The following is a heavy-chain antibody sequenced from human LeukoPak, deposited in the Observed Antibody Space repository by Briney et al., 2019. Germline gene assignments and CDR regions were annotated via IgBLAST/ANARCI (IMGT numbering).Heavy chain of an antibody. Sequence: GGSLRLSCSASGFTFSSYGMHWVRQAPGKGLEWVAVISYDGSNKYYADSAKGRFTISRDNSKNTLYLQMNSLRAEDTAVYYCATSLLGFGELFYYGMDVWGQGTTVTVSS. CDR3: ATSLLGFGELFYYGMDV. D-gene: IGHD3-10*01. J-gene: IGHJ6*02. CDR2: ISYDGSNK. CDR1: GFTFSSYG. V-gene: IGHV3-30*03.